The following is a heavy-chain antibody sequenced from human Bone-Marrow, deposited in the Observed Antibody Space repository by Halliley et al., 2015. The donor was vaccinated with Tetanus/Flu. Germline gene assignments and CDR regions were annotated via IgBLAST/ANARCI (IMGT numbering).Heavy chain of an antibody. J-gene: IGHJ3*02. V-gene: IGHV3-72*01. CDR3: ASRVGATGYSFDI. CDR2: SGNKVDSFTT. Sequence: RSGNKVDSFTTACAASVKGRFTISRYDSKNSLYLQMNSRKTEDTAVYYCASRVGATGYSFDIWGQGTMVTVSS. D-gene: IGHD1-26*01.